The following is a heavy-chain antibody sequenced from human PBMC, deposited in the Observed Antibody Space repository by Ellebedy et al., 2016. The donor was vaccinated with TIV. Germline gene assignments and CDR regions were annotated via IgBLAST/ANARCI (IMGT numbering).Heavy chain of an antibody. Sequence: GESLKISCAASGFSLSYAISWVRQAPGKGLEWVSAISGSGGSTYYADSVKGRFTISRDNSKNTLYLQMNSLRAEDTAVYYCAKVGYGDYPAYAEYFQHWGQGTLVTVSS. J-gene: IGHJ1*01. CDR3: AKVGYGDYPAYAEYFQH. D-gene: IGHD4-17*01. CDR1: GFSLSYA. V-gene: IGHV3-23*01. CDR2: ISGSGGST.